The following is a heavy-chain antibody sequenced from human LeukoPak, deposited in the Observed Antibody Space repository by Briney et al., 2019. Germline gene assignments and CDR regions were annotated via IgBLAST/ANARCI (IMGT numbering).Heavy chain of an antibody. J-gene: IGHJ4*02. D-gene: IGHD5-12*01. CDR3: TTRLRNHFDY. CDR2: ISDGSRDT. V-gene: IGHV3-23*01. CDR1: GFTFSSFT. Sequence: GGSLRLSCATSGFTFSSFTMNWIRQAPGKGLEWVSTISDGSRDTHYAGSVKGRFTISRDDSQNIVYLQMDSLRAEDTALYYCTTRLRNHFDYWGQGTQVTVSS.